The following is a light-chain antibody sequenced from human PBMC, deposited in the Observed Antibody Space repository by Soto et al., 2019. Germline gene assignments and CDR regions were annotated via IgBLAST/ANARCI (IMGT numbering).Light chain of an antibody. CDR2: EVS. CDR3: CSYAGTTTWV. CDR1: SSDIGNYDF. J-gene: IGLJ2*01. V-gene: IGLV2-23*02. Sequence: QSVLTQPASVSGSPGQSITISCTGTSSDIGNYDFVSWYQQVPGTAPKAMIYEVSSRPSGVSNRFSGSKSGNTASLTISGLQAEDEAYYYCCSYAGTTTWVFGGGTKVTVL.